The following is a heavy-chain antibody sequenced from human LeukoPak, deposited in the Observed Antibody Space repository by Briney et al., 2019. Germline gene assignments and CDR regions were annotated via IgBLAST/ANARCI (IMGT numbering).Heavy chain of an antibody. CDR1: GFTFSGYG. D-gene: IGHD2-2*01. J-gene: IGHJ6*03. Sequence: GRSLRLSCAASGFTFSGYGMHWVRQAPGKGLEWVAVISYDGSNKYYADSVKGRFTISRDNSKNTLYLQMNSLRTEDTAVYYCAKGDCSSTSCPPDYYYYYYMDVWGKGTTVTVSS. V-gene: IGHV3-30*18. CDR2: ISYDGSNK. CDR3: AKGDCSSTSCPPDYYYYYYMDV.